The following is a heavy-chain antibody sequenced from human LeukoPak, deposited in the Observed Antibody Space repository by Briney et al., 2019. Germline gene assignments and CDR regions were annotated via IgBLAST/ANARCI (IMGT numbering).Heavy chain of an antibody. CDR3: AKGARRSSITMVRGVKGPSFPPWD. J-gene: IGHJ4*02. Sequence: PGGSLRLSCAASGFTFSSYDMHWVRQAPGKGLEWVAFVRYDGSNKYYADSVKGRFTISRDNSKNTLYLQMNSLRAEDTAVYYCAKGARRSSITMVRGVKGPSFPPWDWGQGTLVTVSS. CDR2: VRYDGSNK. D-gene: IGHD3-10*01. V-gene: IGHV3-30*02. CDR1: GFTFSSYD.